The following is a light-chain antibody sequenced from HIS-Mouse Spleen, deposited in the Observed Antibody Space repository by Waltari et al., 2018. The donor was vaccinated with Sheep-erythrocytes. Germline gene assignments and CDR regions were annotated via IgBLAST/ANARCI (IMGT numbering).Light chain of an antibody. Sequence: QSALTQPASVSGSPGQPITIPCTGTSSDVGSYNLLSWYQQHPGKAPKLMIYEGSKRPSGVSNRFSGSKSGNTASLTISGLQAEDEADYYCCSYAGSSTPWVFGGGTKLTVL. J-gene: IGLJ3*02. CDR1: SSDVGSYNL. CDR2: EGS. V-gene: IGLV2-23*01. CDR3: CSYAGSSTPWV.